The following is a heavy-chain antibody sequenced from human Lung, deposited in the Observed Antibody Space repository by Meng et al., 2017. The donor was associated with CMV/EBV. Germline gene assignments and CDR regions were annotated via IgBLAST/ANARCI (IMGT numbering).Heavy chain of an antibody. D-gene: IGHD1-26*01. V-gene: IGHV3-49*04. CDR2: IRRKAEGGTT. Sequence: GRSXRPXXPTFAFTFGDCAMSWVRQARGKGPEWVGLIRRKAEGGTTEYATSVKGRFTISRDDSRGVDYMQMYILKIEDRAVYYCSRVHGKSSGVGLDVWGQGTXVTVSS. J-gene: IGHJ6*02. CDR1: AFTFGDCA. CDR3: SRVHGKSSGVGLDV.